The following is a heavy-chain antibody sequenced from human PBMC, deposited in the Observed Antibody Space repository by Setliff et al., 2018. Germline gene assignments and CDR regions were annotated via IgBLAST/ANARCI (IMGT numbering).Heavy chain of an antibody. CDR3: ARDPGFHSGTWCLGD. V-gene: IGHV4-34*01. D-gene: IGHD2-8*01. CDR1: GESFSNNY. Sequence: SETLSLTCSVYGESFSNNYWSWIRQTPGKGLEWIGESNHGGSTSYHPSLKSRLTMSVDTSKNQFSLKLTSVTAADTAVYYCARDPGFHSGTWCLGDWGQGTQVTV. CDR2: SNHGGST. J-gene: IGHJ4*02.